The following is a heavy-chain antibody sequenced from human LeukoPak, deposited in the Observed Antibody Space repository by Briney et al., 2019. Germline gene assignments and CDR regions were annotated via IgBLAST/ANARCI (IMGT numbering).Heavy chain of an antibody. J-gene: IGHJ3*02. CDR3: SWDHTGKEDI. Sequence: HPGGSLRLSCAASGFTFDDYAMHWVRQAPGKGLEWVSGISWNSGSIGYADSVNGRFTISRDNAKNTLYLQMNSLRADDTAVYYCSWDHTGKEDIWGQGTMVTVSS. D-gene: IGHD1-26*01. CDR1: GFTFDDYA. CDR2: ISWNSGSI. V-gene: IGHV3-9*01.